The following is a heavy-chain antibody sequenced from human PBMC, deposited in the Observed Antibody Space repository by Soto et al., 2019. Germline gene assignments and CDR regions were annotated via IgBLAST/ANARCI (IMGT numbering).Heavy chain of an antibody. CDR2: ISGSGGST. V-gene: IGHV3-23*01. J-gene: IGHJ4*02. D-gene: IGHD2-8*01. Sequence: GGSLRLSCAASGFTFSSYAMSWVRQAPGKGLEWVSAISGSGGSTYYADSVKGRFTISRDNSKNTLYLQMNSLRAEDTAVYYCAKAQYCTNGVCVFDYWGQGTLVTVSS. CDR1: GFTFSSYA. CDR3: AKAQYCTNGVCVFDY.